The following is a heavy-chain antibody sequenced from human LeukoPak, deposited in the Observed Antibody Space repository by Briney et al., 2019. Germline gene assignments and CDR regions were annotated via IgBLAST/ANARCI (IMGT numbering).Heavy chain of an antibody. CDR3: ARDRGIAAAGGDGP. CDR1: GFTFSSYS. CDR2: ISGSSSYI. D-gene: IGHD6-13*01. J-gene: IGHJ5*02. V-gene: IGHV3-21*01. Sequence: GGSLRLSCAASGFTFSSYSMNWVRQAPGKGLEWVSSISGSSSYIYYADSVKGRFTISRDNAKNSLYLQMNSLRAEDTAVYYCARDRGIAAAGGDGPWGQGTLVTVSS.